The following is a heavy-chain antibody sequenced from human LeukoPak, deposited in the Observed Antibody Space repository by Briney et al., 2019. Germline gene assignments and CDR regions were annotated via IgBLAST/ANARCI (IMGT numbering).Heavy chain of an antibody. D-gene: IGHD3-22*01. Sequence: GGSLRLSCAASGFTSSAYSMNWVRQAPGKGLDWVSYISSRSFTIYYADSVKGRFTISRDNAKNSLYLEMNSLRDEDTAVYYCATKVVGTTHFSHWGQGTLVTVSS. V-gene: IGHV3-48*02. CDR3: ATKVVGTTHFSH. CDR1: GFTSSAYS. CDR2: ISSRSFTI. J-gene: IGHJ4*02.